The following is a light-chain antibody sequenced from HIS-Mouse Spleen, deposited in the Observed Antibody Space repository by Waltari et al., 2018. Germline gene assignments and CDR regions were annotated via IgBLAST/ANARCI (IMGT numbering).Light chain of an antibody. CDR2: DVS. CDR1: SSEVGGYNY. CDR3: CSYAGSYPVV. V-gene: IGLV2-11*01. Sequence: QSALTQPRSGSGSPGQSVTILCPGTSSEVGGYNYVPWYQQPPGKAPKLMIYDVSKRPSGVPDRFSGSKSGNTASLTISGLQAEDEADYYCCSYAGSYPVVFGGGTKLTVL. J-gene: IGLJ2*01.